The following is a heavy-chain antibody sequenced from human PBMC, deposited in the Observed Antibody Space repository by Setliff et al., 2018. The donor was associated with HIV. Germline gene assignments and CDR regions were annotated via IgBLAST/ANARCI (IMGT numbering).Heavy chain of an antibody. Sequence: ASVKVSCKVSGYTFTTYSIHWVRQAPGQRPEWMGWLRTGNGDTSYSESLQGRVTFTSDTSANTAYMELRSLGSDDTAVYFCARRASTAEVFDYWAREPWSPSPQ. D-gene: IGHD1-1*01. CDR1: GYTFTTYS. CDR2: LRTGNGDT. J-gene: IGHJ4*02. V-gene: IGHV1-3*04. CDR3: ARRASTAEVFDY.